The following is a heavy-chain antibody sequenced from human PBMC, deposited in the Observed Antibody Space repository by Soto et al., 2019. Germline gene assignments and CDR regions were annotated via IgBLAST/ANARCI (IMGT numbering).Heavy chain of an antibody. V-gene: IGHV1-46*01. CDR2: INPSGGST. D-gene: IGHD1-26*01. CDR3: ARVAGSGSYYYYYGMDV. CDR1: GYTFTSYY. Sequence: ASVKVSCKASGYTFTSYYMHWVRQAPGQGLEWMGIINPSGGSTSYAQKFQGRVTMTRDTSTSTVYMELSSLRSEDTAVYYRARVAGSGSYYYYYGMDVWGQGTTVTVSS. J-gene: IGHJ6*02.